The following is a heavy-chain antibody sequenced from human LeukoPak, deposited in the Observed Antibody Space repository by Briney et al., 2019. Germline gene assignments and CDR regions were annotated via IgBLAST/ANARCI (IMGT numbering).Heavy chain of an antibody. J-gene: IGHJ4*02. Sequence: GGSLRLSCAASGFTFSSYGMHWLRQAPGKGLEWVAVIWYDGSNKYYADSVKGRFTISRDNSKNTLYLQMNSLRAEDTAVYYCAKDYYGSGSYPLDYWGQGTLVTVSS. CDR2: IWYDGSNK. CDR1: GFTFSSYG. D-gene: IGHD3-10*01. V-gene: IGHV3-33*06. CDR3: AKDYYGSGSYPLDY.